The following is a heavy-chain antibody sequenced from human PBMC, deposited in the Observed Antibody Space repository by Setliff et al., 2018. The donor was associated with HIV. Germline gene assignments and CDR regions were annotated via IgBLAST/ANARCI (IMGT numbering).Heavy chain of an antibody. CDR2: IYQNGNT. Sequence: SETLSLTCSVSGYFISNGYYWGWIRQPPGKGLEWVGTIYQNGNTYYSPSLESRVSVSMDMSRNQFSVKLNSATAADTAVYYCARQAWHYDRNGYFIDYWGQGKLVTVSS. CDR1: GYFISNGYY. V-gene: IGHV4-38-2*02. D-gene: IGHD3-22*01. CDR3: ARQAWHYDRNGYFIDY. J-gene: IGHJ4*02.